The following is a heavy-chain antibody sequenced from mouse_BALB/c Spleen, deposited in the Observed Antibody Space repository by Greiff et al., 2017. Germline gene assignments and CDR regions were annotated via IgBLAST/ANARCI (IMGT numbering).Heavy chain of an antibody. Sequence: QVQLKQSAAELARPGASVKMSCKASGYTFTSYTMHWVKQRPGQGLEWIGYINPSSGYTEYNQKFKDKTTLTADKSSSTAYMQLSSLTSEDSAVYYCARHGYYLWYFDVWGAGTTVTVSS. V-gene: IGHV1-4*02. J-gene: IGHJ1*01. CDR1: GYTFTSYT. CDR2: INPSSGYT. CDR3: ARHGYYLWYFDV. D-gene: IGHD2-3*01.